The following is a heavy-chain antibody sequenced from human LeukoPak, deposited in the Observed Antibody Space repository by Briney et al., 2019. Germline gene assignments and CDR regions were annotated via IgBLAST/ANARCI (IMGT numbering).Heavy chain of an antibody. Sequence: GGSLRLSCAASGFTFSSYAMTWVRQAPGKGLEWVSAISGSGGSTYYADSVKGRFTISRDNSKNTLYLQMNSLRVEDTAVYYCAKDQNYWYFDLWGRGTLVTASS. V-gene: IGHV3-23*01. CDR1: GFTFSSYA. CDR3: AKDQNYWYFDL. J-gene: IGHJ2*01. CDR2: ISGSGGST.